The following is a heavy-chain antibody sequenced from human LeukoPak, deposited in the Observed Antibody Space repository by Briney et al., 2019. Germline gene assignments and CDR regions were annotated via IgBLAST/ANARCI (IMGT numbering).Heavy chain of an antibody. V-gene: IGHV3-21*01. CDR1: GFTFTTYE. CDR3: ARRYDSSGPHFDY. Sequence: GALRLSCAASGFTFTTYEMNWVRQAPGKGLEWISSISSSSTYTLYADSVKGRFSISRDNAKNSLYLQMNSLRAEDTAVYYCARRYDSSGPHFDYWGQGTLVTVSS. J-gene: IGHJ4*02. CDR2: ISSSSTYT. D-gene: IGHD3-22*01.